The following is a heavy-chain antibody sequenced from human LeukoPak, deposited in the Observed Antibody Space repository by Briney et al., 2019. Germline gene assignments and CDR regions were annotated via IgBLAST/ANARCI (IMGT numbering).Heavy chain of an antibody. CDR2: INHSGST. CDR3: ARHPPQGSY. J-gene: IGHJ4*02. D-gene: IGHD1-26*01. V-gene: IGHV4-34*01. Sequence: SETLSLTCAVYGGSFSGYYWSWIRQPPGKGLEWIGEINHSGSTNYNPSLKSRVTISVDTSKNQFSLKLSSVTAADTAVYYCARHPPQGSYWGQGTLVTVSS. CDR1: GGSFSGYY.